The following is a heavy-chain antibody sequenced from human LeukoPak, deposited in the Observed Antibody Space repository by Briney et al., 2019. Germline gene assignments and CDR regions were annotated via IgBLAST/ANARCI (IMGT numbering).Heavy chain of an antibody. Sequence: GASVKVSCKASGGTFSSYAISWVRQAPGQGLEWMGGIIPIFGTANYAQKFQGRVTITADESTGTAYMELSSLRSEDTAVYYCARDGDYDILTGSFDYWGQGTLVTVSS. J-gene: IGHJ4*02. CDR1: GGTFSSYA. V-gene: IGHV1-69*01. CDR3: ARDGDYDILTGSFDY. CDR2: IIPIFGTA. D-gene: IGHD3-9*01.